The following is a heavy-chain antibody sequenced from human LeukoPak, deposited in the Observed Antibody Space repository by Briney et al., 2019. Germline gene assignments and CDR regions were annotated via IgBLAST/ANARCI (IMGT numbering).Heavy chain of an antibody. Sequence: PGRSLRLSCTASRFTFSDYGMHWVRQAPGKGLEWVAFISYDGINKYYADSVKGRFTISRDNSKNTLYLQMNSLRAEDTAVYYCAKELDYGGNSPFHYWGQGTLVTVSS. CDR3: AKELDYGGNSPFHY. D-gene: IGHD4-23*01. V-gene: IGHV3-30*18. CDR2: ISYDGINK. J-gene: IGHJ4*02. CDR1: RFTFSDYG.